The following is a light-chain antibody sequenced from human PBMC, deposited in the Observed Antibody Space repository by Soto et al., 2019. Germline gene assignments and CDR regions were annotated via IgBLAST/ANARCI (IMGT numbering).Light chain of an antibody. J-gene: IGLJ1*01. CDR1: SSDVGSYNY. CDR3: SSYRSSSTYV. CDR2: EVT. V-gene: IGLV2-14*01. Sequence: QSALTQPASVSGSPGQSITISCTGTSSDVGSYNYVSWYQQHPGQAPKLMIYEVTNRASGVPDRFSASKSGNTASLTISGLQAGDEADYYCSSYRSSSTYVFGTGTKVTVL.